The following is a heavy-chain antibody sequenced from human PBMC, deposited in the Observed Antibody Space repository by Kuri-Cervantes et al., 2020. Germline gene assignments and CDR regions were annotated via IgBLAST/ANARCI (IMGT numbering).Heavy chain of an antibody. D-gene: IGHD2-15*01. CDR2: VFFDGSNK. V-gene: IGHV3-30-3*01. J-gene: IGHJ4*02. CDR1: GFTFSSYA. Sequence: GGSLRLSCAASGFTFSSYAMHWVRQTPGKGLEWVALVFFDGSNKEYADSVKGRFTISRDNSKNTLYLQMNNLRAEDTALYYCARDTVPGSQGYYFDQWGQGTLVTVSS. CDR3: ARDTVPGSQGYYFDQ.